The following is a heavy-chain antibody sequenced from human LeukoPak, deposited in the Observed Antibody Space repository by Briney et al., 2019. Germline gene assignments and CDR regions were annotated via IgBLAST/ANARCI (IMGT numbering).Heavy chain of an antibody. J-gene: IGHJ4*02. CDR1: GDSVSSNSAA. V-gene: IGHV6-1*01. D-gene: IGHD3-10*01. Sequence: HSQTLSLTCAISGDSVSSNSAAWNWIRQSPSRGLEWLGRTYYRSKWYNDYAVSVKSRITINPDTSKNQFSLQLNSVTPEDTAVYYCARAILWFGEFPQNYFDYWGQGTLVTVSS. CDR2: TYYRSKWYN. CDR3: ARAILWFGEFPQNYFDY.